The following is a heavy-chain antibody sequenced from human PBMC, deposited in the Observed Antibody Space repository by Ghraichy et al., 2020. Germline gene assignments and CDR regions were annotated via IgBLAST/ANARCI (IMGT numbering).Heavy chain of an antibody. D-gene: IGHD1-1*01. V-gene: IGHV1-8*01. CDR3: ARGSGFWIYYYYGMDV. Sequence: ASVKVSCEASGYTFTSYDINWVRQATGQGLEWMGWMNPNSGNTGYAQKFQGRVTMTRNTSISTAYMELSSLRSEDTAVYYCARGSGFWIYYYYGMDVWGQGTTVTVSS. CDR2: MNPNSGNT. CDR1: GYTFTSYD. J-gene: IGHJ6*02.